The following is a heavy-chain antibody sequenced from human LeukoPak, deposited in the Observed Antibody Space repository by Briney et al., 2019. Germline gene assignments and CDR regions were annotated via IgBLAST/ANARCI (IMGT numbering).Heavy chain of an antibody. V-gene: IGHV3-48*03. D-gene: IGHD1-26*01. J-gene: IGHJ4*02. CDR2: IRSSGSSI. CDR3: ARILVGAPWD. CDR1: GGSLSNSH. Sequence: LSLTCTVSGGSLSNSHWSWVGQAPGKGLEWVSYIRSSGSSIYYADTVKGRFTISRDNAKNSLYLQMNSLGAEDTAVYYCARILVGAPWDWGQGTLVTVSS.